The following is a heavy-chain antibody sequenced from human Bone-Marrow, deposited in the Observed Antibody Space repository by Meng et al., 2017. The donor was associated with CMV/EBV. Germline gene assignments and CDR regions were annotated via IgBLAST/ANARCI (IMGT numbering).Heavy chain of an antibody. CDR3: ARSLRGAPTYGY. V-gene: IGHV4-61*01. D-gene: IGHD2-15*01. CDR1: GGSVSSGSYY. Sequence: SETLSLTCTVSGGSVSSGSYYWSWIRQPPGKGLEWIGYIYYSGSTNYNPSLKSRVTISVDTSKNQFSLKLSSVTAADTAVYYCARSLRGAPTYGYWGQGTLVTVSS. CDR2: IYYSGST. J-gene: IGHJ4*02.